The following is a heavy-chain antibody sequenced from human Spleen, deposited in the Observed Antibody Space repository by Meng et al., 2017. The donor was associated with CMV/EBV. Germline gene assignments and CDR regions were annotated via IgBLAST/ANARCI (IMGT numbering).Heavy chain of an antibody. CDR3: ARDRMTDIVVVPAAIGYYYGMDV. J-gene: IGHJ6*02. V-gene: IGHV1-46*01. Sequence: ASVKVSCKASGYTFTSYDINWVRQAPGQGLEWMGIINPSGGSTSYAQKFQGRVTMTRDTSTSTVYMELSSLRSEDTAVYYCARDRMTDIVVVPAAIGYYYGMDVWGQGTTVTVSS. D-gene: IGHD2-2*01. CDR1: GYTFTSYD. CDR2: INPSGGST.